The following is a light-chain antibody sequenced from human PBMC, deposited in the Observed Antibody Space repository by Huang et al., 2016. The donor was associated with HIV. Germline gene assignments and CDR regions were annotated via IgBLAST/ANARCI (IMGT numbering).Light chain of an antibody. Sequence: EVVLTQSPGTLSLSPGERATLSCRASQSVTSNQLAWYQQKPGQAPRLLIYGASARVTGIPDRFIGSGSGTGFTLTISRLEPEDSAVYYCQQYGFSSWTFGQGTKVEIK. CDR3: QQYGFSSWT. V-gene: IGKV3-20*01. CDR1: QSVTSNQ. CDR2: GAS. J-gene: IGKJ1*01.